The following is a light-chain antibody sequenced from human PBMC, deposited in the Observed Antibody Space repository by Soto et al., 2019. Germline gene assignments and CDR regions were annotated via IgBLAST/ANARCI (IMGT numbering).Light chain of an antibody. J-gene: IGKJ4*01. V-gene: IGKV3-20*01. Sequence: ETVLTQSPGTLSLSPGERATLSCRASQSVSSSYLAWYQQKPGQAPRLLIYGASSRATGIPDRFSGSGSGTDFTLTISRLEPEDFAVYYCQQYGSSPRTFGGGTKVDIK. CDR1: QSVSSSY. CDR3: QQYGSSPRT. CDR2: GAS.